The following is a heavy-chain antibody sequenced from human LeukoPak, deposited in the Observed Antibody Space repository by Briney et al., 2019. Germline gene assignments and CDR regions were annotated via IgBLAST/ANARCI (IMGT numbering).Heavy chain of an antibody. CDR2: IYYSGST. D-gene: IGHD2-15*01. CDR3: ARHSVVAALFDY. CDR1: GGSISSYY. V-gene: IGHV4-59*08. Sequence: SETLSLTCTVSGGSISSYYWSWIWQPPGKGLEWIGYIYYSGSTNYNPSLKSRVTISVDTSKNQFSLKLSSVTAADTAVYYCARHSVVAALFDYWGQGTLVTVSS. J-gene: IGHJ4*02.